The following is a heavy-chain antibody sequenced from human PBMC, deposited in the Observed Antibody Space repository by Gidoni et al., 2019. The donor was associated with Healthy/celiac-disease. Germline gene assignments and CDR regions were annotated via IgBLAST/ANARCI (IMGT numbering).Heavy chain of an antibody. CDR2: INHSGST. CDR1: GGSFRGYY. D-gene: IGHD2-15*01. J-gene: IGHJ6*03. Sequence: QVQLQQWGAGLLKPSETLSLTCAVYGGSFRGYYWRWIRQPPGKGLEWIGEINHSGSTNYNPSLKSRVTISVDTSKNQFSLKLSSVTAADTSVYYCARGRPDIVVASYYYYMDVWGKGTTVTVSS. V-gene: IGHV4-34*01. CDR3: ARGRPDIVVASYYYYMDV.